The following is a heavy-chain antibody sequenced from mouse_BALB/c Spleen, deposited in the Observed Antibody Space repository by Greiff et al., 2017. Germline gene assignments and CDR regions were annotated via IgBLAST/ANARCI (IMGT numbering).Heavy chain of an antibody. CDR2: INPNNGGT. V-gene: IGHV1-18*01. J-gene: IGHJ4*01. D-gene: IGHD1-1*01. CDR1: GYTFTDYN. CDR3: ARGYYYGSSDEAMDY. Sequence: DVKLVESGPELVKPGASVKIPCKASGYTFTDYNMDWVKQSHGKSLEWIGDINPNNGGTIYNQKFKGKATLTVDKSSSTAYMELRSLTSEDTAVYYCARGYYYGSSDEAMDYWGQGTSVTVSS.